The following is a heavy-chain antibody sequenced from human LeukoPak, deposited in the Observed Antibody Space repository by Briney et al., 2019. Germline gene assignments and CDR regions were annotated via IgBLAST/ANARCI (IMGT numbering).Heavy chain of an antibody. J-gene: IGHJ4*02. CDR1: GFTFSDYA. CDR3: ARETGSAVGSTDFDY. CDR2: ISKDGSDK. D-gene: IGHD4-17*01. Sequence: GGSLRLSCAASGFTFSDYAMHWVRQAPGKGLEWVAVISKDGSDKYYPGSVRGRFTISRDNSKNTIYPQMDSLRAEDTAVYYCARETGSAVGSTDFDYWGQGTLVTVSS. V-gene: IGHV3-30-3*01.